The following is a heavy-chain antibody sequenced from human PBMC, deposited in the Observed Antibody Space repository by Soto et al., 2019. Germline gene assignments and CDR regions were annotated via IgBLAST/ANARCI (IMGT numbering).Heavy chain of an antibody. CDR3: ARPASGSYYNNWFDP. CDR2: IYYSGST. CDR1: GGSISSSSYY. V-gene: IGHV4-39*01. D-gene: IGHD3-10*01. J-gene: IGHJ5*02. Sequence: SETLSLTCTVSGGSISSSSYYWGWIRQPPGKGLEWIGSIYYSGSTYYNPSLKSRVTISVDTSKNQFSLKLSSVTAADTAVYYCARPASGSYYNNWFDPWGQGTLVT.